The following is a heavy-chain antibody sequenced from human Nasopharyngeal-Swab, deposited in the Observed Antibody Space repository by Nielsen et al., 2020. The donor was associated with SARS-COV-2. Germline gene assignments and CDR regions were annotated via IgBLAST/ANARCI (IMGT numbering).Heavy chain of an antibody. Sequence: GESLKTSCAASGFTFSSYGMHWVRQAPGKGLEWVAVISYDGSNKYYADSVKGRFTISRDNSKNTLYLQMNSLRAEDTAVYYCAKDHGEAVAGTGGWFDPWGQGTLVTVSS. V-gene: IGHV3-30*18. CDR3: AKDHGEAVAGTGGWFDP. D-gene: IGHD6-19*01. CDR1: GFTFSSYG. CDR2: ISYDGSNK. J-gene: IGHJ5*02.